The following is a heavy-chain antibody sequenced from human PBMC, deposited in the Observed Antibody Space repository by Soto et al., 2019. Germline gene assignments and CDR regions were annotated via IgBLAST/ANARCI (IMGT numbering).Heavy chain of an antibody. CDR2: IYHSGSI. CDR3: ARGPPFLP. D-gene: IGHD3-3*02. Sequence: TSETLSLTCTFSGGSISSGGYSWSWIRQPPGKGLEWIGYIYHSGSIYYNPSLKSRVTISVDRSKNQFSLKLSSVTAADTAVYYCARGPPFLPWGQGTLVTVSS. J-gene: IGHJ5*02. CDR1: GGSISSGGYS. V-gene: IGHV4-30-2*01.